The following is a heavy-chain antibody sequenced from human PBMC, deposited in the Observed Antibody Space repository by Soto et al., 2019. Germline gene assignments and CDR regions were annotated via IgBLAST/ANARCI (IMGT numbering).Heavy chain of an antibody. J-gene: IGHJ2*01. CDR2: IIPIFGTA. Sequence: QVQLVQSGAEVKKPGSSVKVSCKASGGTFSSYAISWVRQAPGQGLEWMGGIIPIFGTANYAQKFQGRVTITADESTSTAYMELSSLRSDDTAVYYCARQLEMATTKAEGGVYFDLWGRSTLVTVSS. CDR1: GGTFSSYA. V-gene: IGHV1-69*12. D-gene: IGHD5-12*01. CDR3: ARQLEMATTKAEGGVYFDL.